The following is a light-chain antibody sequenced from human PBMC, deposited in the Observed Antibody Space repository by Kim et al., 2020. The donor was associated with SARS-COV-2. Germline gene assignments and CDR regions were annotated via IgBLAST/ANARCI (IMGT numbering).Light chain of an antibody. J-gene: IGKJ1*01. CDR3: QQYVISPWT. CDR2: GAS. V-gene: IGKV3-20*01. Sequence: SPGERATPSCRASQSVSSSYLAWYQQKPGQAPRLLIYGASSRATGIPDRFSGSGSGTDFTLTISRLEPEDFAVYHCQQYVISPWTFGQGTKVEIK. CDR1: QSVSSSY.